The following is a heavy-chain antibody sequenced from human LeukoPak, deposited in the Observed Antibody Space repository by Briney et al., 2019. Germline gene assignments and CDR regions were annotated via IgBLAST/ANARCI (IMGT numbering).Heavy chain of an antibody. J-gene: IGHJ4*02. CDR1: GFTFSSYW. Sequence: GGSLRLSCAASGFTFSSYWMSWVRQAPGKGLEWVANIKQDGSEKYYVDSVKGRFTISRDNARNSLYLQMNSLRAEDTAVYYCARDILGSQTPFDYWGQGTLVTVSS. V-gene: IGHV3-7*01. CDR2: IKQDGSEK. D-gene: IGHD1-26*01. CDR3: ARDILGSQTPFDY.